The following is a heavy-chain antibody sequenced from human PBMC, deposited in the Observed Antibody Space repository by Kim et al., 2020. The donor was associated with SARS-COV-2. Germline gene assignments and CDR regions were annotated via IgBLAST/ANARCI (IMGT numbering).Heavy chain of an antibody. CDR2: SDPEDRKT. D-gene: IGHD6-19*01. V-gene: IGHV1-24*01. CDR3: ATDPFRLSGWNVYFDS. Sequence: ASVKVSCKVSGHSLSEFSLHWVRQAPGKGLEWMGGSDPEDRKTLYAQKFQGRVTVTEDTSTDTAYMELTGLTSEDTAVYYCATDPFRLSGWNVYFDSWGQGVLVTVSS. J-gene: IGHJ4*02. CDR1: GHSLSEFS.